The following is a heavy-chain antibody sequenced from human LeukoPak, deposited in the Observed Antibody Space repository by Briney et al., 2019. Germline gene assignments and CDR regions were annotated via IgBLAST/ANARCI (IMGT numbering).Heavy chain of an antibody. V-gene: IGHV3-9*01. CDR1: GFTFDDYA. CDR3: AKGGVRGTSQRNFDY. J-gene: IGHJ4*02. Sequence: PGGSLRLSCAASGFTFDDYAMHWVRQAPGKGLEWVSGISWNSGSIGYADSVKSRFTISRDNAKNSLYLQMNSLRAEDTALYYCAKGGVRGTSQRNFDYWGQGTLVTVSS. D-gene: IGHD3-10*01. CDR2: ISWNSGSI.